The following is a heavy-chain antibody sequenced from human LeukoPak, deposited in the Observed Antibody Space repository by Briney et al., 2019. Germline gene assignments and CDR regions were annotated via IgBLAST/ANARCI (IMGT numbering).Heavy chain of an antibody. CDR2: IQYDRINK. V-gene: IGHV3-30*02. J-gene: IGHJ4*02. CDR1: VYPHSIYG. CDR3: AKGEEDY. Sequence: GGSLRLSCAPSVYPHSIYGMHGVREAPDKGLECVALIQYDRINKKYSDCVNRRFTISRDNYKNPLYLQMNSLRAEDTAVYYCAKGEEDYWGQGTLVTVSS.